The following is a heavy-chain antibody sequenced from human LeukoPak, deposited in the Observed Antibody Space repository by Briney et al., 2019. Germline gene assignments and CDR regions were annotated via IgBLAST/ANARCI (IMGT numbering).Heavy chain of an antibody. J-gene: IGHJ4*02. CDR2: ISSSGSTI. V-gene: IGHV3-11*01. CDR1: GFTFSDYY. Sequence: GGSLRLSCAASGFTFSDYYMSWIRQAPGKGLEWVSYISSSGSTIYYADSVKGRFTISRDNAKNSLYLQMNSLRAEDTAVYYCASLPLYCSSTSCFRNFDYWSQGTLVTVSS. D-gene: IGHD2-2*01. CDR3: ASLPLYCSSTSCFRNFDY.